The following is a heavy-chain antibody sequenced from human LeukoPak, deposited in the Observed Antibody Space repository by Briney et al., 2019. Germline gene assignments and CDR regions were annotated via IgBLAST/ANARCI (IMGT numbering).Heavy chain of an antibody. V-gene: IGHV4-38-2*02. J-gene: IGHJ3*02. D-gene: IGHD5-24*01. CDR3: ARDGYNPVAFDI. Sequence: SETLSLTCTVSGYSISSGYYWGWIRQPPGKGLEWIGSIYHSGSTYYSPSLQSRVSMSVDTSKNTFSLNLKSVTAADTAVYYCARDGYNPVAFDIWGQGTVVTVSS. CDR2: IYHSGST. CDR1: GYSISSGYY.